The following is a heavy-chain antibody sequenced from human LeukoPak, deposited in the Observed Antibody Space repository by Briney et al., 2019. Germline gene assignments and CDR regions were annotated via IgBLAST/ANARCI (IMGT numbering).Heavy chain of an antibody. CDR2: IKQDESEK. Sequence: PGGSLRLSCAASGFTFSSYWMSSVRPAPGRGVAWVANIKQDESEKYYVDTVKGRFTISRDNAKNSLYLQMNSLRAEDTAVYYCARDRNTDFWSGYYTNYFDYWGQGTLVSVSS. J-gene: IGHJ4*02. CDR1: GFTFSSYW. V-gene: IGHV3-7*01. D-gene: IGHD3-3*01. CDR3: ARDRNTDFWSGYYTNYFDY.